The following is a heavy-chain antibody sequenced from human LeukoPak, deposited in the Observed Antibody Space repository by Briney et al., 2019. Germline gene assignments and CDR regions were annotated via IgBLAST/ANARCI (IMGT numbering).Heavy chain of an antibody. V-gene: IGHV4-39*07. J-gene: IGHJ6*03. CDR2: IYYSGST. Sequence: NPSETLSLTCTVSGGSISSSSYYWGWIRQPPGKGLEWIGSIYYSGSTYYNPSLKSRVTILVDTSKNQVSLKLSSVTAADTAVYFCARDWGVGGRPGYMDVWGKGTTVTVSS. CDR1: GGSISSSSYY. D-gene: IGHD6-6*01. CDR3: ARDWGVGGRPGYMDV.